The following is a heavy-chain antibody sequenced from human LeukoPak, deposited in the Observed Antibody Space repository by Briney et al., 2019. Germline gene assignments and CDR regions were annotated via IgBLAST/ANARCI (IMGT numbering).Heavy chain of an antibody. CDR2: ISGSGGST. CDR3: AKDGGYYYDSSCLAHTFDP. V-gene: IGHV3-23*01. CDR1: GFTFSSYA. J-gene: IGHJ5*02. D-gene: IGHD3-22*01. Sequence: GGSLRLSCAASGFTFSSYAMSWVRQAPGKGLEWVSAISGSGGSTYYADSVKGWFTISRDNSKNTLYLKMNSLRAEDTAVYYCAKDGGYYYDSSCLAHTFDPWGQGTLVTVSS.